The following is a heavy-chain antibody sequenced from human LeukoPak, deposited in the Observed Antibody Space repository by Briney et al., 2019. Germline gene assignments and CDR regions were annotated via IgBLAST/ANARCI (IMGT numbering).Heavy chain of an antibody. CDR1: GFTFTNAW. Sequence: GGSLRLSCAASGFTFTNAWVNWVSQSPGRGLEWVARIRSKTDGGATHYAAPVKDRFTISRDDSQNTVSLQMNSLKTEDSAVYYCTRDGVLRFLEWLSLNYYMDVWGKGTTVTVSS. CDR2: IRSKTDGGAT. CDR3: TRDGVLRFLEWLSLNYYMDV. V-gene: IGHV3-15*01. J-gene: IGHJ6*03. D-gene: IGHD3-3*01.